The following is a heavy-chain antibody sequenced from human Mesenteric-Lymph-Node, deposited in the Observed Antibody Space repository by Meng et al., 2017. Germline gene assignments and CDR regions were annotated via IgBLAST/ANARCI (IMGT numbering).Heavy chain of an antibody. J-gene: IGHJ4*02. V-gene: IGHV3-21*01. D-gene: IGHD3-10*01. CDR3: ARGHVYGSGSYFLLSYYFDY. CDR2: ISSSSSYI. CDR1: GFPFSTYA. Sequence: GESLKISCAASGFPFSTYAMSWVRQAPGKGLEWVSSISSSSSYIYYADSVKGRFTISRDNAKNSLYLQMNSLRAEDTAVYYCARGHVYGSGSYFLLSYYFDYWGQGTLVTVSS.